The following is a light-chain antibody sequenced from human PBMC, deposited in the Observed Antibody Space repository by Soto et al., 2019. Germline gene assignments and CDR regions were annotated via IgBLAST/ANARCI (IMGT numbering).Light chain of an antibody. CDR3: QQYGSSGT. Sequence: EIVLTQSPATLSLSPGERATLSCRASQSVSSHLAWFQQRPGQAPRLLIYDASNRATGIPDRFSGSWSGTDFTLTISRLEPEDFAVYYCQQYGSSGTFGQGTKVVIK. CDR1: QSVSSH. CDR2: DAS. V-gene: IGKV3-20*01. J-gene: IGKJ1*01.